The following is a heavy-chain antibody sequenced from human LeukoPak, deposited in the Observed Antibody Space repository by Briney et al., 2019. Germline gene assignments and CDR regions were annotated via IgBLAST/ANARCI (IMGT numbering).Heavy chain of an antibody. D-gene: IGHD2-2*01. CDR1: GGTFSSYA. CDR2: IIPILGIA. Sequence: GSSVKVSCKASGGTFSSYAISWVRQAPGQGLEWMGRIIPILGIANYAQKFQGRVTITADKSTSTAYMELSSLRSEDTAVYYCARAFGSRALEDAFDIWGQGTMVTVSS. V-gene: IGHV1-69*04. J-gene: IGHJ3*02. CDR3: ARAFGSRALEDAFDI.